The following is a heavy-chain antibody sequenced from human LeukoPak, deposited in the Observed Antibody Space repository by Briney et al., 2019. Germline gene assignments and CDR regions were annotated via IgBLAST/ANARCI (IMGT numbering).Heavy chain of an antibody. CDR2: IYYSGSI. V-gene: IGHV4-39*07. Sequence: SETLSLTCTVSGGSISSSSYYWGWIRQPPGKGLEWIGSIYYSGSIYYNPSLKSRVTISVDTFNNQFSLKLSSVTAADTAVYYCARVAGSTIFLDCWGQGTLVTVSS. J-gene: IGHJ4*02. D-gene: IGHD3-10*01. CDR1: GGSISSSSYY. CDR3: ARVAGSTIFLDC.